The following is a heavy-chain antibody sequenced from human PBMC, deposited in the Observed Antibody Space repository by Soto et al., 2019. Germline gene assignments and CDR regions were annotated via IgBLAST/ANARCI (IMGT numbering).Heavy chain of an antibody. CDR3: AKTPGIVGATISFDF. V-gene: IGHV3-23*01. Sequence: GGSLRLSCAASGFTFSTYAMSWVRQAPGKGLEWVSAISSSGGTTYYADSVKGRFTISRDNSKNTLYLQMNSLRAEDTAVYYCAKTPGIVGATISFDFWGQGTLVTVSS. CDR2: ISSSGGTT. D-gene: IGHD1-26*01. CDR1: GFTFSTYA. J-gene: IGHJ4*02.